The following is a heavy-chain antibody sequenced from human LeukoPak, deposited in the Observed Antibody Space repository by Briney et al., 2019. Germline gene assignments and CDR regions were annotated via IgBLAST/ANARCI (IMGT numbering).Heavy chain of an antibody. V-gene: IGHV3-23*01. D-gene: IGHD3-10*01. CDR2: ISGSGGST. Sequence: SCKASGGTFSSYGISWVRQAPGKGLEWVSAISGSGGSTYYADSVKGRFTISRDNSKNTLYLQMNSLRAEDTAVYYCAKILPNSGSGSYYQYYLDYWGQGTLVTVSS. CDR1: GGTFSSYG. CDR3: AKILPNSGSGSYYQYYLDY. J-gene: IGHJ4*02.